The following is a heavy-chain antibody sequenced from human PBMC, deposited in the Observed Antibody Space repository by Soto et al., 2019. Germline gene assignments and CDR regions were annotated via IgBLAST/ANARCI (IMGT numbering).Heavy chain of an antibody. CDR2: IKQDGSEN. D-gene: IGHD6-13*01. CDR3: VRDRLSSNWYVDRFDY. J-gene: IGHJ4*02. Sequence: EVQLVESGGDLVQPGGSLRLSCATSGFTFSSYWMTWVRQAPGKGLEWVATIKQDGSENYYLDSVKGRFTVSRDNAKSSLYLLMNSLRVEDTAVYYCVRDRLSSNWYVDRFDYWGRGTLVTVSS. CDR1: GFTFSSYW. V-gene: IGHV3-7*01.